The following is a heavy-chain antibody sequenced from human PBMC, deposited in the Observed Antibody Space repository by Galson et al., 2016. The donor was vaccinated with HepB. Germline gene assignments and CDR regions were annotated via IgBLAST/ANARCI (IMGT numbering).Heavy chain of an antibody. Sequence: SLRLSCAASGFTFTTYAMSWVRQAPGKGLEWVSGISDSDPSTYYADSVKGRFTISRDNSKNTLYLQMNSLRAEDTAVYYCAKMRSSNAYYSAAFDLWGQGTMRSVSS. J-gene: IGHJ3*01. CDR2: ISDSDPST. D-gene: IGHD3-22*01. CDR1: GFTFTTYA. CDR3: AKMRSSNAYYSAAFDL. V-gene: IGHV3-23*01.